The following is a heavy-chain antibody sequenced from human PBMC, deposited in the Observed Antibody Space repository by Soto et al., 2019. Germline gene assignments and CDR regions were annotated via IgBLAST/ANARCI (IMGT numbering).Heavy chain of an antibody. CDR3: ARDQSRESITIFGVATGFDP. Sequence: ASVKVSCKASGYTCTGYYMHWVRQAPGQGLEWMGWINPNSGGTNYAQKFQGWVTMTRDTSISTAYMELSRLRSDDTAVYYCARDQSRESITIFGVATGFDPWGQGTLVTVSS. J-gene: IGHJ5*02. CDR1: GYTCTGYY. D-gene: IGHD3-3*01. CDR2: INPNSGGT. V-gene: IGHV1-2*04.